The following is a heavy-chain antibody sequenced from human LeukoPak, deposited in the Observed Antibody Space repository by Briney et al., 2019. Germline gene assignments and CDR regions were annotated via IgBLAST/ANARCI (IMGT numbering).Heavy chain of an antibody. CDR1: GGSISSGSYY. J-gene: IGHJ4*02. Sequence: PSETLSLTCTVSGGSISSGSYYWSWIRQPAGKGLEWIGRIYTSGSTYYNPSLKSRVTISVDTSKNQFSLKLSSVTAADTAVYYCARDTRVHYYDSSGPVDYWGQGTLVTVSS. CDR2: IYTSGST. V-gene: IGHV4-61*02. D-gene: IGHD3-22*01. CDR3: ARDTRVHYYDSSGPVDY.